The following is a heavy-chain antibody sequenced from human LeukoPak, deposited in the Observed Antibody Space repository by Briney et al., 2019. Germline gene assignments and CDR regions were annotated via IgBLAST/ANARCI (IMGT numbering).Heavy chain of an antibody. D-gene: IGHD6-13*01. CDR2: IRGKAYGGTT. Sequence: GGSLRLSGTASGFPFGDYAMTWVRQAPGKGLEWVGFIRGKAYGGTTEYAASVKGRFTISRNDSKGIAYLQMNSLKTEDTAVYYCTRTVAAARMYNWFDPWGQGTLVTVSS. V-gene: IGHV3-49*04. CDR3: TRTVAAARMYNWFDP. J-gene: IGHJ5*02. CDR1: GFPFGDYA.